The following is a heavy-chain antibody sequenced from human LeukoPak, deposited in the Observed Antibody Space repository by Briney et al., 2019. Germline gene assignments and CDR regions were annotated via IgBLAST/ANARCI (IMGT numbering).Heavy chain of an antibody. CDR3: ARISYYGGTPHFDY. V-gene: IGHV3-7*01. CDR2: IKQDGSEK. J-gene: IGHJ4*02. D-gene: IGHD4-23*01. CDR1: SSGGYY. Sequence: SSGGYYMNWVRQAPGEGLEWVANIKQDGSEKYYVDSVKGRFTISRDNAKNSLYLQMNSLRVEDTALFYCARISYYGGTPHFDYWGQGTLVTVSS.